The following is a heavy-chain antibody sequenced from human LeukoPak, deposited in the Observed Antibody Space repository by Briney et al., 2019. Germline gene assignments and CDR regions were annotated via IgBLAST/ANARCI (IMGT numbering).Heavy chain of an antibody. CDR1: GFTFSSFE. D-gene: IGHD5-18*01. CDR2: ISSSGSTI. CDR3: ARDRSYGSFNY. J-gene: IGHJ4*02. V-gene: IGHV3-48*03. Sequence: PGGSLRLSCAASGFTFSSFEMNWVRQAPGKGLEWVSYISSSGSTIYYADSVKGRFTISRDNAKNSLYLQMSSLRAEDTAVYYGARDRSYGSFNYWGQGTLVTVSS.